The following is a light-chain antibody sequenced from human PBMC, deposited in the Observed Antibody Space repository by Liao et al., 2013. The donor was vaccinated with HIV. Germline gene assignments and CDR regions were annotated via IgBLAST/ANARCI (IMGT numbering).Light chain of an antibody. J-gene: IGLJ2*01. CDR1: KLGDKY. Sequence: SYEVTQPPSVSVSPGQTANITCSGDKLGDKYGFWYQQKPGQSPVLVILYDSDRPSGIPERFSGSSSGTTVTLTISGAQVEDEADYYCYSAADNIVVFGGGTKLTVL. CDR2: YDS. V-gene: IGLV3-27*01. CDR3: YSAADNIVV.